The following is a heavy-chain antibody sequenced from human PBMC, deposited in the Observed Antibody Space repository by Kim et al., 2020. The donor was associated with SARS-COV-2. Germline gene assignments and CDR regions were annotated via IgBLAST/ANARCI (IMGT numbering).Heavy chain of an antibody. Sequence: GGSLRLSCAASGFIVSDNYMSWVRQAPGKGLEWVSVIYSAGSTFYADSVKGRFTISRDNSKNTVYLQMNSLRVEDTAVYYCVKDRAMGSWSWYFDFWGRGTLVAVSS. CDR2: IYSAGST. CDR3: VKDRAMGSWSWYFDF. V-gene: IGHV3-53*01. CDR1: GFIVSDNY. D-gene: IGHD5-18*01. J-gene: IGHJ2*01.